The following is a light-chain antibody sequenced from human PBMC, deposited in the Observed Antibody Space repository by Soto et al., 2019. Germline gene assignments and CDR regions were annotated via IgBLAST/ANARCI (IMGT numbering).Light chain of an antibody. CDR1: QGISNY. J-gene: IGKJ5*01. V-gene: IGKV1-27*01. Sequence: DIQMTQSPSSLSASVGDRVTITCRASQGISNYLAWNQQKPGKVPKLLIYAASTLQSGVPSRFSGSGSGTDFTLTISSLQPEDVATYYCQKYNSASSITFGQGTRLEIK. CDR2: AAS. CDR3: QKYNSASSIT.